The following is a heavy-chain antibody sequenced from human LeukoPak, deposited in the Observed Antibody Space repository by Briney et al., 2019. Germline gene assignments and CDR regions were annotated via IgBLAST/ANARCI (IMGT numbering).Heavy chain of an antibody. CDR3: ARSSHGSGSYQFDP. J-gene: IGHJ5*02. V-gene: IGHV1-8*01. D-gene: IGHD3-10*01. CDR2: MNPNSGNA. Sequence: ASVKVSCKASGYTFTSYDINWVRQATGQGLEWMGWMNPNSGNAGYAQKFQGGVTMTRNTSISTAYMELSSLRSEDTAVYYCARSSHGSGSYQFDPWGQGTLVTVSS. CDR1: GYTFTSYD.